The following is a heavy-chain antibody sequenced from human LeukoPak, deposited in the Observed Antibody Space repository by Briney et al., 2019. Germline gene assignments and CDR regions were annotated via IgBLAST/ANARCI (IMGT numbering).Heavy chain of an antibody. CDR2: IRPDGGEQ. Sequence: GGALRLSCVASGLSFSNYWMNWVRQAPGKGLEWVANIRPDGGEQFYVDSVKGRFTISRDNADNSLYLQLTSLRPEDTAVYYCAREHKTFDYWGQGILVTVSS. CDR1: GLSFSNYW. CDR3: AREHKTFDY. V-gene: IGHV3-7*03. J-gene: IGHJ4*02.